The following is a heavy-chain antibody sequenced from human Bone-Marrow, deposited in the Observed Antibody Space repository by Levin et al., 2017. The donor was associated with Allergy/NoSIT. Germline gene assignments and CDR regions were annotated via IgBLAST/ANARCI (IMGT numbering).Heavy chain of an antibody. J-gene: IGHJ4*02. CDR1: GGSISSYY. CDR3: ARGWPKLRGWILDY. Sequence: SETLSLTCTVSGGSISSYYWSWIRQPPGKGLEWIGYIYYSGSTNYNPSLKSRVTISVDTSKNQFSLKLSSVTAADTAVYYCARGWPKLRGWILDYWGQGTLVTVSS. D-gene: IGHD5-18*01. CDR2: IYYSGST. V-gene: IGHV4-59*01.